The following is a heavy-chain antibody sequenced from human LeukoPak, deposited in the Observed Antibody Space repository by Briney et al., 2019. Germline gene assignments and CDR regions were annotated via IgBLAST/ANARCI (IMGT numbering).Heavy chain of an antibody. D-gene: IGHD6-13*01. Sequence: ASVKISCKVSGYTFTDYYMHWLQQAPGKGLEWMGLVDPEDGETIYAEKFQGRVTITADTSTDTAYMELSSLRSEDTAVYYCATVRKYSSSWYKSYYYYIDVWGKGTTVTVSS. CDR2: VDPEDGET. J-gene: IGHJ6*03. CDR1: GYTFTDYY. CDR3: ATVRKYSSSWYKSYYYYIDV. V-gene: IGHV1-69-2*01.